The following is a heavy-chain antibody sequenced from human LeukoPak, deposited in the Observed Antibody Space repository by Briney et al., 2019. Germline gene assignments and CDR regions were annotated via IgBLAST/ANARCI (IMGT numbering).Heavy chain of an antibody. V-gene: IGHV3-66*01. CDR1: GFTVSTNH. D-gene: IGHD6-13*01. Sequence: PGGSLRLSCAASGFTVSTNHMSWVRQAPGKGLEWVSVLYSGGSTYYADSVKGGFTISRDNSKNTLYLQMNSLRAEDTAVYYCARAPSSSWWNFDYWGQGTLVTVSS. CDR3: ARAPSSSWWNFDY. CDR2: LYSGGST. J-gene: IGHJ4*02.